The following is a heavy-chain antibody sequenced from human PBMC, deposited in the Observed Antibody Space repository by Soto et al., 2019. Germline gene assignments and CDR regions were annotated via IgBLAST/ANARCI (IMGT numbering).Heavy chain of an antibody. V-gene: IGHV4-34*01. CDR1: GGSFSGYY. CDR2: INHSGST. Sequence: QVQLQQWGAGLLKPSETLSLTCAVYGGSFSGYYWSWIRQPPGQGLEWIGEINHSGSTNYNPSLKSRVTISVDTSKNQFSLKLSSVTAADTAVYYCARGGAWRQWLARGQAYYYGMDVWCQGTTVTVSS. CDR3: ARGGAWRQWLARGQAYYYGMDV. J-gene: IGHJ6*02. D-gene: IGHD6-19*01.